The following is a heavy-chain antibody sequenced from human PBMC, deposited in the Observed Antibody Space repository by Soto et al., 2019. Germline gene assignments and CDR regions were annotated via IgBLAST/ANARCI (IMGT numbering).Heavy chain of an antibody. J-gene: IGHJ4*02. Sequence: EVQLLESGGGLVQPGGSLRLSCAASGFTFSSYAMSWVRQAPGKGLEWVSAISGSGGSTYYADSVKGRFTISRDNSKNTLYLQMNSLRAEDTAVYYCAKDNTIFGVVISYSDYWGQGTLVTVSS. D-gene: IGHD3-3*01. CDR3: AKDNTIFGVVISYSDY. CDR1: GFTFSSYA. CDR2: ISGSGGST. V-gene: IGHV3-23*01.